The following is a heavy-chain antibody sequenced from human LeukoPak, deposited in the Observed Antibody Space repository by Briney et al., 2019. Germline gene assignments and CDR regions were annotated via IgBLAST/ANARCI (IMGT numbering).Heavy chain of an antibody. CDR1: GFTFSDYY. CDR2: ISSSGSTI. Sequence: GGSLRLSCAASGFTFSDYYMSWIRQAPGKGLEWVSYISSSGSTIYYADSVKGRFTISRDNAKNSLYLQMNSLRAEDTAVYYCARGGDEVVADAEYFQHWGQGTLVTVSS. D-gene: IGHD3-22*01. CDR3: ARGGDEVVADAEYFQH. J-gene: IGHJ1*01. V-gene: IGHV3-11*01.